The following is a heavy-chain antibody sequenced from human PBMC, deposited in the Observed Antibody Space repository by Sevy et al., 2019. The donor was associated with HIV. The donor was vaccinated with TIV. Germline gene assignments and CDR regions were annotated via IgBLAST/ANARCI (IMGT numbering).Heavy chain of an antibody. CDR2: ISDSGGST. J-gene: IGHJ4*02. Sequence: GGSLRLSCAASGFTFSSYAMSWVRQAPGKGLEWVSAISDSGGSTYYADSVKGRFTISRDNSKNTLYLQMNSLRAEDTAVYYCARVNTYYYDSSGYYYGYWGQGTLVTVSS. V-gene: IGHV3-23*01. CDR1: GFTFSSYA. D-gene: IGHD3-22*01. CDR3: ARVNTYYYDSSGYYYGY.